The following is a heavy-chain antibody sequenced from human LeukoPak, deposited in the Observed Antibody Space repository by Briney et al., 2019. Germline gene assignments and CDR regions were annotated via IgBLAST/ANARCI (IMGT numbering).Heavy chain of an antibody. J-gene: IGHJ5*02. D-gene: IGHD3-3*01. CDR1: RFTFSNYS. V-gene: IGHV3-48*01. Sequence: GGSLRLSCAASRFTFSNYSMNWVRQAPGNGMEWVSYIKGSGDSIFYADSVKGRFTISRDNAKNSLYLQMNSLRAEDTAVYYCARSRGGGITIFGEPRPAFDTWGQGTLVTVSS. CDR3: ARSRGGGITIFGEPRPAFDT. CDR2: IKGSGDSI.